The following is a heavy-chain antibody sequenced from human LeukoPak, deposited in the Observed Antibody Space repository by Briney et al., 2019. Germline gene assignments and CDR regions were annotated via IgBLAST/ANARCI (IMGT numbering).Heavy chain of an antibody. J-gene: IGHJ4*02. CDR1: GFTSSSYA. CDR2: ISSNGGST. D-gene: IGHD3-3*01. V-gene: IGHV3-64D*06. CDR3: VKGKSGSDYDFWSGHALGY. Sequence: GGSLRLSCSASGFTSSSYAMYWVRQAPGKGLEYVSAISSNGGSTYYADSVKGRFTISRDNSKNTLYLQMSSLRAEDTAVYYCVKGKSGSDYDFWSGHALGYWGQGTLVTVSS.